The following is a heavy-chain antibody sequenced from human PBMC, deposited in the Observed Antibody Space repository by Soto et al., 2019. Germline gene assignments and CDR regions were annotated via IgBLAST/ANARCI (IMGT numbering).Heavy chain of an antibody. V-gene: IGHV4-59*01. D-gene: IGHD3-22*01. Sequence: SETLSLTCTVSGGSISGYYWSWLRQPPGKGLEWIGYINHSGSTNYNPSLMSRVTISVDTSKNQFSLKLRSVTAADTAVYYCARTGNGGYFGSVDYWGQGTLVTVSS. CDR1: GGSISGYY. J-gene: IGHJ4*02. CDR3: ARTGNGGYFGSVDY. CDR2: INHSGST.